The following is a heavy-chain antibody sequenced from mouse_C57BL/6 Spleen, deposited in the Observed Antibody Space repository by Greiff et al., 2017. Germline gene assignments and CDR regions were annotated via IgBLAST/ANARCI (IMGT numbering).Heavy chain of an antibody. Sequence: EVKLVESGGDLVKPGGSLKLSCAASGFTFSSYGMSWVRQTPDKRLEWVATISSGGSYTYYPDSVKGRFTISRDNAKNTLYLQMSSLKSEDTAMYYCARGDGSSYGWFAYWGQGTLVTVSA. D-gene: IGHD1-1*01. CDR1: GFTFSSYG. J-gene: IGHJ3*01. V-gene: IGHV5-6*01. CDR3: ARGDGSSYGWFAY. CDR2: ISSGGSYT.